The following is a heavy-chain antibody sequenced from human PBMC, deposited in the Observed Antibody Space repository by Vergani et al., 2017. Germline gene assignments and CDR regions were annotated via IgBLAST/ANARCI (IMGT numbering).Heavy chain of an antibody. V-gene: IGHV3-33*01. CDR1: GFTFSSYG. CDR3: ARDPGVEQHVPNYFDY. J-gene: IGHJ4*02. Sequence: QVQLVESGGGVVQPGRSLRLSCAVSGFTFSSYGMHWVRQAPGKGLEWVAVIWYDGSNKYYADSVKGRFTISRDNYKNMLYLQMNSLRAGDTAVYYCARDPGVEQHVPNYFDYWDQGTLVTVSS. D-gene: IGHD6-6*01. CDR2: IWYDGSNK.